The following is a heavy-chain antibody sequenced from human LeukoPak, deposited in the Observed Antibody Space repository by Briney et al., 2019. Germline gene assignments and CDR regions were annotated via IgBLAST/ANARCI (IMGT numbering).Heavy chain of an antibody. D-gene: IGHD5-24*01. CDR3: ARDRTRRDGCNWGENAFDI. J-gene: IGHJ3*02. CDR1: GGSISSHY. CDR2: IYYSGST. Sequence: SETLSLTCTVSGGSISSHYWSWIRQPPGKGLEWIGYIYYSGSTNYNPSLKSRVTISVDTSKNQFALKLSSVTAADTAVYYCARDRTRRDGCNWGENAFDIWGQGTMVTVSS. V-gene: IGHV4-59*11.